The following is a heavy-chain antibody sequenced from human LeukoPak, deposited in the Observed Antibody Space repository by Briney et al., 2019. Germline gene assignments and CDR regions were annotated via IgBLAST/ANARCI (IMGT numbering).Heavy chain of an antibody. CDR2: INHSGST. CDR3: ARDGIVVVQAAQGYYFDY. J-gene: IGHJ4*02. V-gene: IGHV4-34*01. CDR1: GGSFSGYY. Sequence: PSETLSLTCAVYGGSFSGYYWSWIRQPPGKGLEWIGEINHSGSTNYNPSLKSRVTISVDTSKNQFSLKLSSVTAADTAVYYCARDGIVVVQAAQGYYFDYWGQGTLVTVSS. D-gene: IGHD2-2*01.